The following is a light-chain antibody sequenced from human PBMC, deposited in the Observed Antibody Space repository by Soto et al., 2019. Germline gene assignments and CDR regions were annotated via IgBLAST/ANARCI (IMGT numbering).Light chain of an antibody. J-gene: IGKJ2*02. CDR2: GAS. CDR3: QQYGSSGT. CDR1: QYVGTR. V-gene: IGKV3-20*01. Sequence: RETATLSCRASQYVGTRLAWYQHKAGQAPRLLIYGASNRATGIPDRFSGSGSGTDFSLTISRLEPEDFAVYYCQQYGSSGTFGQRTMVDI.